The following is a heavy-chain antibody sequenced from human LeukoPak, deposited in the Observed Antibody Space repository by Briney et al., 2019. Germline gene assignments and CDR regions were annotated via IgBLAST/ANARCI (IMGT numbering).Heavy chain of an antibody. CDR1: GFTFSTYA. J-gene: IGHJ3*02. V-gene: IGHV3-66*01. D-gene: IGHD3-22*01. Sequence: GGSLRLSCAASGFTFSTYAMNWVRQAPGKGLEWVSVIYSGGSTYYADSVKGRVAISRDNSKNTLYLQMNSLRAEDTAVYYCARDLEDSSPFGAFDMWGQGTMVTVSS. CDR2: IYSGGST. CDR3: ARDLEDSSPFGAFDM.